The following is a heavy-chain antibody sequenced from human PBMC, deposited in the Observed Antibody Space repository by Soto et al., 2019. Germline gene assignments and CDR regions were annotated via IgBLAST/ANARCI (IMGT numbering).Heavy chain of an antibody. CDR2: ISYDGSNK. CDR3: ARVGDPLARNYYYYGMDV. CDR1: GFTFSSYA. D-gene: IGHD3-16*01. J-gene: IGHJ6*02. V-gene: IGHV3-30-3*01. Sequence: SLRLSCNASGFTFSSYAMHWVRQAPGKGLEWVAVISYDGSNKYYADSVKGRFTISRDNSKNTLYLQMNSLRAEDTAVYYCARVGDPLARNYYYYGMDVWGQGTTVTVSS.